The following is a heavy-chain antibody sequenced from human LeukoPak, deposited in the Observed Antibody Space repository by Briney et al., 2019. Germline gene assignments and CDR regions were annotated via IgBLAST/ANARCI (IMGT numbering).Heavy chain of an antibody. D-gene: IGHD1-26*01. Sequence: GGSLRLSCAASGFTFSDHYMDWVRQAPGKGLEWIGRTKNKAERYTTEYAASVRGRLTLSRDDSENSLYLQMNSLKPEDTAVYFCANSGANWSFFNWGQGTLVTVSS. CDR3: ANSGANWSFFN. CDR1: GFTFSDHY. CDR2: TKNKAERYTT. J-gene: IGHJ4*02. V-gene: IGHV3-72*01.